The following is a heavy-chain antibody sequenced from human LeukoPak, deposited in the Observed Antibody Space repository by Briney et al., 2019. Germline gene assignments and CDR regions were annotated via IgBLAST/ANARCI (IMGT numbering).Heavy chain of an antibody. CDR1: GGSITSGSFY. V-gene: IGHV4-61*02. CDR3: ARQIDLQWSRPLPFDI. CDR2: IYSYGNS. Sequence: PSETLSLTCTVSGGSITSGSFYWSWIRQPAGKGLEWIGRIYSYGNSNYNPSLKSRVAISVDTSSNHFSLQLNSVTAADTAVYYCARQIDLQWSRPLPFDIWGQGTMVTVSS. D-gene: IGHD3-3*01. J-gene: IGHJ3*02.